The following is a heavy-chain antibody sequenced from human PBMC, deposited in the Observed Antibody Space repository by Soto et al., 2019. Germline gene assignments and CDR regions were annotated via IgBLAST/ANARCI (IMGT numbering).Heavy chain of an antibody. Sequence: QVQLQESGPGLVKPSQTLSLTCTVSGGSISSGGYYWTWIRQHPGKGLEWIGYIYYSGTTYYNPSLKCLLTTSVATSKNQSARTLRWVTAADTAVCDFAGEPSMWCQGARVTGS. CDR1: GGSISSGGYY. J-gene: IGHJ4*02. V-gene: IGHV4-31*01. CDR2: IYYSGTT. CDR3: AGEPSM.